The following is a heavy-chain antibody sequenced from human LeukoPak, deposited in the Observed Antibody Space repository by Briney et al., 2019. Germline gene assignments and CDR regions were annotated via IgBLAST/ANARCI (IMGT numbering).Heavy chain of an antibody. D-gene: IGHD4-23*01. V-gene: IGHV1-24*01. J-gene: IGHJ1*01. CDR2: FDPEDGET. CDR1: GYTLTELS. CDR3: ATVVNSARQYFQH. Sequence: ASVKVSCKVSGYTLTELSMHWVRQAPGKGLEWMGGFDPEDGETIYAQKFQGRVTMTEDTSTDTAYMELSSQRSEDTAVYYCATVVNSARQYFQHWGQGTLVTVSS.